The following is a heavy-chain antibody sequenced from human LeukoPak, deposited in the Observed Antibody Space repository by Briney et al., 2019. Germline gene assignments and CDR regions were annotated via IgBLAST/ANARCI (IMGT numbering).Heavy chain of an antibody. CDR3: AKTSFYYDGRDY. J-gene: IGHJ4*02. V-gene: IGHV3-23*01. Sequence: GGSLRLSCAASGFTFSSYSMSWVRQAPGKGLEWVSAISGSGGSTYYADSVKGRFTISRDNPKNTLYLQMNSLRAEDTAVYYCAKTSFYYDGRDYWGQGTLVTVSS. CDR1: GFTFSSYS. CDR2: ISGSGGST. D-gene: IGHD3-22*01.